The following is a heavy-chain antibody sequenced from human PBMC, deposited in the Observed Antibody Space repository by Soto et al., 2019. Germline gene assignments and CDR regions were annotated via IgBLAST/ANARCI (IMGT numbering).Heavy chain of an antibody. D-gene: IGHD2-15*01. CDR3: ARDMVAATRGVVYNWFDP. J-gene: IGHJ5*02. Sequence: GGSLRLSCAASGFTFDDYGMSWVRQAPGKGLEWVSGINWNGGSTGYADSVKGRFTISRDNAKNSLYLQMNSLRAEDTALYHCARDMVAATRGVVYNWFDPWGQGTLVTVSS. CDR1: GFTFDDYG. V-gene: IGHV3-20*01. CDR2: INWNGGST.